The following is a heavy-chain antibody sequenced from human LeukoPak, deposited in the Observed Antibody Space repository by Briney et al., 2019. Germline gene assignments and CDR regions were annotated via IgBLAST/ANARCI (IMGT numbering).Heavy chain of an antibody. Sequence: GESLKISCKASGYSFTSYWVAWVRQMPGKNLEWMGIIFPADSDTRYSPSFQGQVTISVDKSINTAYLQWSSLKASDTAMYYCARHRYFQLWGQGTLVTVSS. J-gene: IGHJ1*01. CDR1: GYSFTSYW. CDR3: ARHRYFQL. CDR2: IFPADSDT. V-gene: IGHV5-51*01.